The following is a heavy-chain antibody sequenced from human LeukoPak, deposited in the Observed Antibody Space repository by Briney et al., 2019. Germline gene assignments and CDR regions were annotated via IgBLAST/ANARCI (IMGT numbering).Heavy chain of an antibody. D-gene: IGHD2-15*01. CDR1: GGSFSAYY. Sequence: PSETLSLTCAVYGGSFSAYYWTWIRQPPGKGLEWIGEINHSGSTNYNPSLKSRVTISIDTSKGQFSLELSSVTPADTAVYYCASIDCNAGTCYYFDYWGQGILVTVSS. CDR3: ASIDCNAGTCYYFDY. V-gene: IGHV4-34*01. CDR2: INHSGST. J-gene: IGHJ4*02.